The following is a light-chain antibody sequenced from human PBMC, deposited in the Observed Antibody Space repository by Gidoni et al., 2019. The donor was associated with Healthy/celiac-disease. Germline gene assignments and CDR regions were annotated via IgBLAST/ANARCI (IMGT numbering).Light chain of an antibody. CDR1: QSISSY. V-gene: IGKV1-39*01. CDR3: QQSYSTPRLT. Sequence: DIQMTQSQSSLSASVGDRVTITCRASQSISSYLNWYQQKPGKAPKLLIYAASSLQSGVPSRFSGSGSGTDFTLTISSLQPEDFATYYCQQSYSTPRLTFXGXTKVEIK. CDR2: AAS. J-gene: IGKJ4*01.